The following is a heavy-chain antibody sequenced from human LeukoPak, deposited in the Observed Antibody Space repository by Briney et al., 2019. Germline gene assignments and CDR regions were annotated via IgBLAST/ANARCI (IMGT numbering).Heavy chain of an antibody. Sequence: GGSLRLSCAVSGFTVSSNHMSWVRQAPGKGLEWVANIKQDGSERYYVDSVKGRFTISRDNAKNSLYLQMNSLRAEDTAVYYCARDQEWLDYYDYWGQGTLVTVSS. V-gene: IGHV3-7*01. CDR1: GFTVSSNH. CDR2: IKQDGSER. D-gene: IGHD6-19*01. CDR3: ARDQEWLDYYDY. J-gene: IGHJ4*02.